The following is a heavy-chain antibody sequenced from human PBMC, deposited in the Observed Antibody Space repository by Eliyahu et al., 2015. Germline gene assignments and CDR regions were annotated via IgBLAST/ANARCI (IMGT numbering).Heavy chain of an antibody. Sequence: QVQLVESGGGLVKPGGSLRLSCAAXGFXFSDYYMXWXRQAPGKGLEXVSYISSSGSTIYYADSVKGRFTISRDNAKNSLYLQMNSLRAEDTAVYYCARADSSSFSDAFDIWGQGTMVTVSS. CDR3: ARADSSSFSDAFDI. V-gene: IGHV3-11*01. J-gene: IGHJ3*02. CDR2: ISSSGSTI. CDR1: GFXFSDYY. D-gene: IGHD6-13*01.